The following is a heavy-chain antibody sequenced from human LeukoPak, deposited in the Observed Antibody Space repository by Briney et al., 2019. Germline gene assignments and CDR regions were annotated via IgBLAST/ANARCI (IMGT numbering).Heavy chain of an antibody. Sequence: GGSLRLSCAASGFTFSSYSMNWVRQAPGKGLEWVSSISSSNSYIYYADSVKGRFTISRDNAKNSLYLQMNSLRAEDTAMYYCARGLAEPLYYWGQGTLVTVSS. J-gene: IGHJ4*02. D-gene: IGHD3-3*02. CDR2: ISSSNSYI. V-gene: IGHV3-21*01. CDR3: ARGLAEPLYY. CDR1: GFTFSSYS.